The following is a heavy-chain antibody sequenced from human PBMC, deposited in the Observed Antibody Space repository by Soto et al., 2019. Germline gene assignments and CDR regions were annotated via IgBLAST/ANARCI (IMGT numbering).Heavy chain of an antibody. CDR3: ANGGEYYDFWSGYPGNWFDP. CDR1: GFTFSSYG. J-gene: IGHJ5*02. CDR2: ISYDGSNK. Sequence: GGSLRLSCAASGFTFSSYGMHWVRQAPGKGLEWVAVISYDGSNKYYADSVKGRFTISRDNSKNTLYLQMNSLRAEDTAVYYCANGGEYYDFWSGYPGNWFDPWGQGTLVTVSS. D-gene: IGHD3-3*01. V-gene: IGHV3-30*18.